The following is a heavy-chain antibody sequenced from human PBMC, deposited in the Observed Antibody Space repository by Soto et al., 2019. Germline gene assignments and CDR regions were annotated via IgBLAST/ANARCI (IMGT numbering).Heavy chain of an antibody. Sequence: PGGSLRLSCAASGFTFSSYSMNWVRQAPGKGLEWVSYISSSSSTIYYADSVKGRFTISRDNAKNSLYLQMNSLRDEDTAVYYCARELIVGAPGDWFDPWGQGTLVTVSS. CDR2: ISSSSSTI. J-gene: IGHJ5*02. D-gene: IGHD1-26*01. CDR3: ARELIVGAPGDWFDP. V-gene: IGHV3-48*02. CDR1: GFTFSSYS.